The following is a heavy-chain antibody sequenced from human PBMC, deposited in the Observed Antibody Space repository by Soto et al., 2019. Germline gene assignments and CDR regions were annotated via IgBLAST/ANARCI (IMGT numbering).Heavy chain of an antibody. J-gene: IGHJ6*02. V-gene: IGHV1-69*12. Sequence: QVQLVQSGAEVKKPGSSVKVSCRASGGTFNSHTISWVRQAPGQGLEWMGGIMPMFGVANYARKFQGRLTMTANESTTRADREGRSLTSDYTAVYYCAGEGVTSSMSRPWMGYHYYGLDVWGQGTTVIVSS. D-gene: IGHD2-2*01. CDR2: IMPMFGVA. CDR3: AGEGVTSSMSRPWMGYHYYGLDV. CDR1: GGTFNSHT.